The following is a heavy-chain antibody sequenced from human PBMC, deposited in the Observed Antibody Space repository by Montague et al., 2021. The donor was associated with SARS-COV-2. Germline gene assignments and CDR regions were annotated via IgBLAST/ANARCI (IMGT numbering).Heavy chain of an antibody. CDR1: GDSISRYY. Sequence: SETLSLTCTVSGDSISRYYWGWIRQPPGKGLEWMGYHYNSGSTNYSPTLKSRIAMSVDTSENQSSLKLFSVTAADTAVYYCARVVVDASGWYHFDYWGQGALVTVSS. CDR3: ARVVVDASGWYHFDY. D-gene: IGHD6-19*01. J-gene: IGHJ4*02. CDR2: HYNSGST. V-gene: IGHV4-59*12.